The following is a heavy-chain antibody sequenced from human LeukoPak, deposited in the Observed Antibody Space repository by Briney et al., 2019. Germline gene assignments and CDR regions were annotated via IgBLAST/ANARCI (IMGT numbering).Heavy chain of an antibody. J-gene: IGHJ6*02. CDR3: ARDKRMIDGDSYYYYGMDV. D-gene: IGHD2-15*01. V-gene: IGHV4-39*07. CDR2: IYYSGST. CDR1: GGSISSSDHY. Sequence: SETLSLTCTVSGGSISSSDHYWGWIRQPPRKGLEWIGSIYYSGSTYYNPSLESRVTISVDTSKNQFSLKLSSVTAADTAVYYCARDKRMIDGDSYYYYGMDVWGQGTTVTVSS.